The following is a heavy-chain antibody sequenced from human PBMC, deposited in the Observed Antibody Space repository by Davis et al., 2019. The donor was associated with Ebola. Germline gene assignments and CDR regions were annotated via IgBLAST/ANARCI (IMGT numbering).Heavy chain of an antibody. CDR1: GGTFSSYA. J-gene: IGHJ4*02. Sequence: SVKVSCKASGGTFSSYAISWVRQAPGQGLEWMGGIIPIFGTANYAQKFQGRVTITADKSTSTAYMELSSLRSEDTAVYYCARDIPTVNPLDYWGQGTLVTVSS. V-gene: IGHV1-69*06. CDR2: IIPIFGTA. CDR3: ARDIPTVNPLDY. D-gene: IGHD4-17*01.